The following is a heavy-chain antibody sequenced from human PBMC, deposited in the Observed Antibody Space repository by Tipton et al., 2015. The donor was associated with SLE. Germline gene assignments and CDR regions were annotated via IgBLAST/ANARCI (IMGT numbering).Heavy chain of an antibody. Sequence: SLRLPCAASGFTYSGYAMHWVRQAPGKGLEWVAFIRADGSNKDYADSVKGRFTISRDNSKNTLYLQMNRLRVEDTAVYYCAGGTGAYFDHWGQGTLVTVSP. D-gene: IGHD3-16*01. CDR1: GFTYSGYA. CDR3: AGGTGAYFDH. V-gene: IGHV3-30*02. J-gene: IGHJ4*02. CDR2: IRADGSNK.